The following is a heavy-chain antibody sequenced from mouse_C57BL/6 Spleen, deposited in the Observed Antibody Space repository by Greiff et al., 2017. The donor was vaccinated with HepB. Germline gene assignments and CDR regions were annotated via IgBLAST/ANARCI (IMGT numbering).Heavy chain of an antibody. V-gene: IGHV5-4*01. D-gene: IGHD2-4*01. J-gene: IGHJ2*01. Sequence: EVKLVESGGGLVKPGGSLKLSCAASGFTFSSYAMSWVRQTPEKRLEWVATISDGGSYTYYPDNVKGRFTISRDNAKNNLYLQMSHLKSEDTAMYYCARDHDSHFDYWGQGTTLTVSS. CDR2: ISDGGSYT. CDR3: ARDHDSHFDY. CDR1: GFTFSSYA.